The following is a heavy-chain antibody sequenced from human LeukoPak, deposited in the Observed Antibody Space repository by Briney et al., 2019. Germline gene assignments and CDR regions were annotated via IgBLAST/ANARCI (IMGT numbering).Heavy chain of an antibody. Sequence: GRSLRLSCAASGFTFSSHGMHWVRQAPGKGLEWVAVISYDGSNKYYADSVKGRFTISRDNSKNTLYLQMNSLRAEDTAVYFCAKAQRTIRQYFYDGMDVWGQGATVTVSS. CDR1: GFTFSSHG. V-gene: IGHV3-30*18. D-gene: IGHD3-9*01. CDR2: ISYDGSNK. J-gene: IGHJ6*02. CDR3: AKAQRTIRQYFYDGMDV.